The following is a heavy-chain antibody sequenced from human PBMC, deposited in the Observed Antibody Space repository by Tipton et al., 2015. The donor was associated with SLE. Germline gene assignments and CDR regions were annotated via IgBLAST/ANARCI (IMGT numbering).Heavy chain of an antibody. V-gene: IGHV4-59*11. Sequence: TLSLTCTVSDASISGHYWSWIRQPPGKGLEWIGYIHYTGSTFYNPSLKSRVTISVDKSKRQFSLKLISVTAADTAIYYCVRDRNNGGWGDWGQGTLVTVSS. D-gene: IGHD6-19*01. CDR2: IHYTGST. CDR3: VRDRNNGGWGD. J-gene: IGHJ4*02. CDR1: DASISGHY.